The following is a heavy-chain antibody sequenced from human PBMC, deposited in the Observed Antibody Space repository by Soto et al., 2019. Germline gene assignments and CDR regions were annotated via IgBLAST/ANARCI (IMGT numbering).Heavy chain of an antibody. V-gene: IGHV1-18*01. CDR2: ISAYNDNA. CDR3: ARDSGSDWYRGDHGMDV. J-gene: IGHJ6*02. Sequence: QVQLVQSGAEVKKPGASVKVSCKASGYTFKSFGFSWVRQAPGQGLEWMGWISAYNDNAKYAQKVQDRVTMTTDTSTSTAYMELRSLRSDDTAVYYCARDSGSDWYRGDHGMDVWVQGTTVTVSS. D-gene: IGHD2-21*02. CDR1: GYTFKSFG.